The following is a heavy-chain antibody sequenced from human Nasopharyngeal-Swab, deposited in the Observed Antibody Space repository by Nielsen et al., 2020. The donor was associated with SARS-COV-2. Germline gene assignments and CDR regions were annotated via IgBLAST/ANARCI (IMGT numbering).Heavy chain of an antibody. V-gene: IGHV3-48*04. CDR2: SSSSSSTI. CDR3: ARGRWNYYYYYGMDV. Sequence: GGSLRLSCAASGFTFSSYSMNWVRQAPGKGLEWVSYSSSSSSTIYYADSVKGRFTISRDNAKNSLYLQMNSLRAEDTAVYYCARGRWNYYYYYGMDVWGQGTTVTVSS. J-gene: IGHJ6*02. CDR1: GFTFSSYS. D-gene: IGHD2-15*01.